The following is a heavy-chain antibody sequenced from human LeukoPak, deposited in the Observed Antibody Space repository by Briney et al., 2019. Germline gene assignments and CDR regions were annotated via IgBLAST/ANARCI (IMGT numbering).Heavy chain of an antibody. D-gene: IGHD4-11*01. CDR1: GYSFNTYW. Sequence: GESLKISCKGSGYSFNTYWIAWVRQTPDKGLEWMGIIYPGDSDTTYSPSFQGQVTISADKSISTAYLQWGSLRASDAAMYYCARTSDYSKDYWGQGTLVTVSS. J-gene: IGHJ4*02. CDR2: IYPGDSDT. V-gene: IGHV5-51*01. CDR3: ARTSDYSKDY.